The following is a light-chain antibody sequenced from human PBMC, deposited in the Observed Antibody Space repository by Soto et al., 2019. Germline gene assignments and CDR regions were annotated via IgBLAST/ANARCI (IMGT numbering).Light chain of an antibody. Sequence: DIQMTQSTSTLSASVGDRVTITCRASQSISSWLAWDQQNPGKAPKLLIYKASSLESGVPSRFSGSGPGTELPLPFSSLQPDDLTPYYCRQYNRSPTLGQGTKVEL. CDR3: RQYNRSPT. J-gene: IGKJ1*01. CDR2: KAS. CDR1: QSISSW. V-gene: IGKV1-5*03.